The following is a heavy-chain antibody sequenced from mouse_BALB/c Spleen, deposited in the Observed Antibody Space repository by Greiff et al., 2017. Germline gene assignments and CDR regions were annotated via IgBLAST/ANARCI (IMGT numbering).Heavy chain of an antibody. D-gene: IGHD1-1*01. V-gene: IGHV1S29*02. CDR2: IYPYNGGT. CDR3: ARVDYGSSLYWYFDV. Sequence: VQLQQSGPELVKPGASVKISCKASGYTFTDYNMHWVKQSHGKSLEWIGYIYPYNGGTGYNQKFKSKATLTVDNSSSTAYMELRSLTSEDSAVYYCARVDYGSSLYWYFDVWGAGTTVTVSS. CDR1: GYTFTDYN. J-gene: IGHJ1*01.